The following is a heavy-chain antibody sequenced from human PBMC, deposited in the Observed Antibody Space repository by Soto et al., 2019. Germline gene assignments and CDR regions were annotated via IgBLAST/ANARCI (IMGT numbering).Heavy chain of an antibody. CDR2: IYHSGST. CDR1: GGSISSGGYS. V-gene: IGHV4-30-2*01. J-gene: IGHJ5*02. Sequence: SETLSLTCAVSGGSISSGGYSWSWIRQPPGKGLEWIGYIYHSGSTYYNPSLKSRVTISVDRSKNQFSLKLSSVTAADTAVYYCARVGEYYGSGSLNWFDPWGQGTLVTVSS. CDR3: ARVGEYYGSGSLNWFDP. D-gene: IGHD3-10*01.